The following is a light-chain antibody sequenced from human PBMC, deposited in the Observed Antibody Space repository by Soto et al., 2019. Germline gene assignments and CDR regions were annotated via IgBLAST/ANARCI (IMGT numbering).Light chain of an antibody. Sequence: IQMTQSPSSVSASVGDRVTITCRASQGISSRLAWYQQKPGKAPKLLIHAASSLQSGVPSRFSGSGSGAEFTLTISSLQPDDSATFYCQQYKSYSPTFGQGTKVDIK. CDR1: QGISSR. J-gene: IGKJ1*01. V-gene: IGKV1-12*01. CDR2: AAS. CDR3: QQYKSYSPT.